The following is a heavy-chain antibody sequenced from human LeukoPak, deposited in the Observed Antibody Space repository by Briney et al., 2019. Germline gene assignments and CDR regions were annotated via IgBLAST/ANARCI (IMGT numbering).Heavy chain of an antibody. J-gene: IGHJ6*02. Sequence: GGSLRLSCAASGFTFSIYTMNWVRQAPGKGLEWVSSISSSSSYIYYADSVKGRFTISRDNAKNTLYLQMNSLRAEDTAVYYCGRWSTYYYGMDVWGQGTTVTVSS. CDR3: GRWSTYYYGMDV. CDR1: GFTFSIYT. V-gene: IGHV3-21*01. CDR2: ISSSSSYI. D-gene: IGHD6-13*01.